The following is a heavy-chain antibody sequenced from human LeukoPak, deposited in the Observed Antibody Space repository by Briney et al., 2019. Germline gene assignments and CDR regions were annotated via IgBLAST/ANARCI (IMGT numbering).Heavy chain of an antibody. CDR2: ISAYSGNT. Sequence: ASVKVSCKASGYTFTSYGISWVRQAPGQGLEWMGWISAYSGNTNYEQKFQGRVTMTRDTSISTVYIELSRLTSDDTSVYYCARDASRTTAPDDYWGQGTLVTVSS. CDR3: ARDASRTTAPDDY. CDR1: GYTFTSYG. V-gene: IGHV1-18*01. J-gene: IGHJ4*02. D-gene: IGHD1-1*01.